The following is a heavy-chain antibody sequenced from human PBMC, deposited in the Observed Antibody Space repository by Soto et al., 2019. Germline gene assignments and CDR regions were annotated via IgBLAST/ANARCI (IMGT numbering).Heavy chain of an antibody. CDR3: AKSSTYYDFWRGSPVDY. Sequence: GGSLRLSCAASGFTFSSYAMSWVRQAPGKGLEWVSAISGSGGSTYYADSVKGRFTISRDNSKNTLYLQMNSLRAEDTAVYYCAKSSTYYDFWRGSPVDYWGQGPLVTVSS. V-gene: IGHV3-23*01. D-gene: IGHD3-3*01. J-gene: IGHJ4*02. CDR1: GFTFSSYA. CDR2: ISGSGGST.